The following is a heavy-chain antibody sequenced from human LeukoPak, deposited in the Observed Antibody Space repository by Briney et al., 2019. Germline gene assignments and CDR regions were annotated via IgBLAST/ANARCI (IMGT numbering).Heavy chain of an antibody. CDR1: TFIVSNNY. V-gene: IGHV3-66*01. J-gene: IGHJ3*02. D-gene: IGHD1-20*01. CDR2: IYSGGST. CDR3: ARGPLRYNLNVGAFDI. Sequence: GGSLRLSCAASTFIVSNNYMTWVRQAPGQGLVGGSVIYSGGSTFYADSVKGRFTISRDNSKNTLYLQMNSLRAEDTAVYYCARGPLRYNLNVGAFDIWGQGTMVTVSS.